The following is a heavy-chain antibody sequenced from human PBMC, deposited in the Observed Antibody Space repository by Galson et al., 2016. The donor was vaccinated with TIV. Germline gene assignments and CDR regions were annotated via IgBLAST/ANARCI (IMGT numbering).Heavy chain of an antibody. CDR2: IIPIFGTT. D-gene: IGHD3-10*01. CDR1: GGKFSSYV. J-gene: IGHJ5*02. CDR3: ARATNYYDNWFDP. Sequence: ASGGKFSSYVISWVRQAPGQGLEWMGRIIPIFGTTKYAQKFQGRVTITADESTDTAYVELNSLTSEDTAVYYCARATNYYDNWFDPWGQGILVTVSS. V-gene: IGHV1-69*15.